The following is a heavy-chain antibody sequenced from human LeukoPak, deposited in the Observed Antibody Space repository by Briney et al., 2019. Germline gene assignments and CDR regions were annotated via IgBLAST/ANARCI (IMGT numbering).Heavy chain of an antibody. J-gene: IGHJ4*02. CDR1: GFTFSSYG. CDR3: AKSKWERLVFTHSDY. V-gene: IGHV3-30*18. D-gene: IGHD1-26*01. Sequence: GGSLRLSCAVSGFTFSSYGMHWIRQAPGRGLEWVAIISVDGTYKYYTDSVKGRFTISRDNSKNTLSLEMSSLRVEDTAVYYCAKSKWERLVFTHSDYWGQGTRVSVSS. CDR2: ISVDGTYK.